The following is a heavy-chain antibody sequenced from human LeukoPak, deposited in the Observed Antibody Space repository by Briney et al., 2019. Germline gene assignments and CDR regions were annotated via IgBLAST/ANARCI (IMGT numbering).Heavy chain of an antibody. Sequence: GGSLRLSCAASGFTFSSYAMSWVRQAPGKGLEWVAVISYDGSNKYYADSVKGRFTISRDNSKNTLYLQMNSLRAEDTAVYYCARDMEGYYGSGSNFDYWGQGTLVTVSS. D-gene: IGHD3-10*01. CDR1: GFTFSSYA. V-gene: IGHV3-30-3*01. CDR3: ARDMEGYYGSGSNFDY. J-gene: IGHJ4*02. CDR2: ISYDGSNK.